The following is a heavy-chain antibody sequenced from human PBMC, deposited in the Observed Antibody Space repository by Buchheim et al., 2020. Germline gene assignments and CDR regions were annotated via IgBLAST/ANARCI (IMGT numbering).Heavy chain of an antibody. CDR1: GYTFTRYG. V-gene: IGHV1-18*01. Sequence: QVQLVQSGAEVKKPGASVKVSCKASGYTFTRYGISWVRQAPGQGLEWMGWISAYDGNTNYAQKFQGRVTLTTDTSTTPAYMELRSLRSDDTAVYFWARVHNWKAAGFFYYYYGLDVWGQGTT. CDR3: ARVHNWKAAGFFYYYYGLDV. J-gene: IGHJ6*02. CDR2: ISAYDGNT. D-gene: IGHD1-20*01.